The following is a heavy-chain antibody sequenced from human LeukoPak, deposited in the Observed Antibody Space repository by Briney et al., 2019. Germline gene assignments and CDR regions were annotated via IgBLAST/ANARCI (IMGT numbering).Heavy chain of an antibody. Sequence: GGSLRLSCAASGFTSSSYSMNWVRQAPGKGLVWVSRINSDGSSTSYADSVKGRFTISRDNAKNTLYLQMNDLRAEDTAVYYCAREGPALNYMDVWGKGTTVTVSS. CDR3: AREGPALNYMDV. D-gene: IGHD2-2*01. V-gene: IGHV3-74*01. CDR1: GFTSSSYS. J-gene: IGHJ6*03. CDR2: INSDGSST.